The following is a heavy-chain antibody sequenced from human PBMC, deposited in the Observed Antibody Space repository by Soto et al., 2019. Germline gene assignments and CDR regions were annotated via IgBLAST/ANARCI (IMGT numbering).Heavy chain of an antibody. J-gene: IGHJ3*02. D-gene: IGHD3-10*01. CDR1: GFTFSSYG. Sequence: SLRLSCAASGFTFSSYGMHWVRQAPGKRLEWVAIISYNGSNKYYADSVKGRFTISRDNSKTTLYLQMNSLRAEDTAVYYCAKYYYGSGSIRAFDIWGQGTMVTVSS. CDR2: ISYNGSNK. V-gene: IGHV3-30*18. CDR3: AKYYYGSGSIRAFDI.